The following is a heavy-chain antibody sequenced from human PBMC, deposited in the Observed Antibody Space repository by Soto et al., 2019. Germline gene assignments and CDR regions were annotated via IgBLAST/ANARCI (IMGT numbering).Heavy chain of an antibody. CDR3: ARGGYSSSIYYYGMDV. J-gene: IGHJ6*02. Sequence: PGGSLRLSCAASGFTFSSYGMHWVRQAPGKGLEWVAVISYDGRNKYYADAVKGRFTISRDNSKNSLYLQMNSLRAGDTAVYYCARGGYSSSIYYYGMDVWGQGTTVTVSS. D-gene: IGHD6-6*01. V-gene: IGHV3-30*03. CDR2: ISYDGRNK. CDR1: GFTFSSYG.